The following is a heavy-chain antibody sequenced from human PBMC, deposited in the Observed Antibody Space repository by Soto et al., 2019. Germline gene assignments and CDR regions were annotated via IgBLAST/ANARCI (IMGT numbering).Heavy chain of an antibody. CDR1: GVTVATSA. D-gene: IGHD6-19*01. J-gene: IGHJ3*02. CDR2: IIGISVSI. Sequence: GVTVATSAWTSVRPTPWMVREWVSGIIGISVSIAYADSVKGRFSLSMDNAKNSLYLQMNILRAEDTAVYYCARGASSGMGDAVDIWGEGTMVT. V-gene: IGHV3-9*01. CDR3: ARGASSGMGDAVDI.